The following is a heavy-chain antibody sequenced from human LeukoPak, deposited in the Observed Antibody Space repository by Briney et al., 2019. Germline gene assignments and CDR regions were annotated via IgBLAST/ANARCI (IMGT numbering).Heavy chain of an antibody. CDR2: INPSGGST. D-gene: IGHD5-24*01. Sequence: ALVKVSCKASGGTFSSYAISWVRQAPGQGLEWMGIINPSGGSTSYAQKFQGRVTMTRDTSTSTVYMELSSLRSEDTAVYYCARGRRWLQLRPFDYWGQGTLVTVSS. J-gene: IGHJ4*02. V-gene: IGHV1-46*01. CDR1: GGTFSSYA. CDR3: ARGRRWLQLRPFDY.